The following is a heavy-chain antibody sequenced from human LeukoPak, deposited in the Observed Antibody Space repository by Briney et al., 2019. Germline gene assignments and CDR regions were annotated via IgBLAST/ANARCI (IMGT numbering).Heavy chain of an antibody. V-gene: IGHV1-3*02. Sequence: ASVKVSCKASGYTFTSYAMHWVRQAPGQRLEWMGWSNAGNGNTKYSQEFQGRVTITRDTSASTAYMELSGLRSEDMAVYYCARSPRQLAPFDYWGQGTLVTVSS. CDR2: SNAGNGNT. D-gene: IGHD6-13*01. CDR1: GYTFTSYA. CDR3: ARSPRQLAPFDY. J-gene: IGHJ4*02.